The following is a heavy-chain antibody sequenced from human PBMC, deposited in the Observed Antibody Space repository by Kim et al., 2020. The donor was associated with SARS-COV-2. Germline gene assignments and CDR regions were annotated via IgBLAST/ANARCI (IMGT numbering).Heavy chain of an antibody. D-gene: IGHD3-3*01. Sequence: GRFTISRDNSKNTLYLQMNSLRAEDTAVYYGAKTTVYDFWSGFAPDFDYWGQGTLVTVSS. V-gene: IGHV3-23*01. CDR3: AKTTVYDFWSGFAPDFDY. J-gene: IGHJ4*02.